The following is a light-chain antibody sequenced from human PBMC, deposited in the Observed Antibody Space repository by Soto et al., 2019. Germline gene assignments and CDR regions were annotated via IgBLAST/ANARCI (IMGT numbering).Light chain of an antibody. CDR1: SSDVGGYNY. J-gene: IGLJ2*01. Sequence: QSVLTQPASVSGSPGQSITISCTGTSSDVGGYNYVSWYQQHPGKAPKLMICDVSNRPSGVSNRFSGSKSGNTASLTISGLQAEDEADYYCSSYTSSSTLVFVGGTKLTVL. CDR2: DVS. V-gene: IGLV2-14*01. CDR3: SSYTSSSTLV.